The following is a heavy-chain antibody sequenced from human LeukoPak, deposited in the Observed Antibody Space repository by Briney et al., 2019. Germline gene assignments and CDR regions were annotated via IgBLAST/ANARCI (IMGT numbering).Heavy chain of an antibody. D-gene: IGHD4-17*01. CDR3: ARDLSHYGDYYFDY. J-gene: IGHJ4*02. CDR1: GFTFSSYS. Sequence: PGGSLRLSCAASGFTFSSYSMNWVRQAPGRGLEWVSYISSSSSTIYYADSVKGRFTISRDNAKNSPYLQMNSLRDEDTAVYYCARDLSHYGDYYFDYWGQGTLVTVSS. V-gene: IGHV3-48*02. CDR2: ISSSSSTI.